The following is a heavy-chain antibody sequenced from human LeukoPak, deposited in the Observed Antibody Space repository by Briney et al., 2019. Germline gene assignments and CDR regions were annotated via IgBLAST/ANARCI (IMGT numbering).Heavy chain of an antibody. CDR3: ARDNYYDSAI. D-gene: IGHD3-22*01. J-gene: IGHJ3*02. CDR1: GGSISSSSYY. CDR2: IYYSGST. Sequence: SETPSLTCTVSGGSISSSSYYWGWIRQPPGKGLEWIGSIYYSGSTYYNPSLKSRVTISVDTSKNQFSLKLSSVTAADTAVYYCARDNYYDSAIWGQGTMVTVSS. V-gene: IGHV4-39*07.